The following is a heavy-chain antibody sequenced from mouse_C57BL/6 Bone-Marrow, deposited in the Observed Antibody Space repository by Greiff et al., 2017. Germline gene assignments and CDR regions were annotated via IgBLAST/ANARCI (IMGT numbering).Heavy chain of an antibody. CDR1: GYTFTSYG. CDR2: IYPRSGDT. V-gene: IGHV1-81*01. J-gene: IGHJ4*01. CDR3: ARYYYYGSSYAMDD. Sequence: QVQLQQSGAELARPGASVKLSCKASGYTFTSYGISWVKQRTGQGLEWIGEIYPRSGDTYYNEKLKGKATLTADKSSSTAYMELRSLTSVDYAVYFCARYYYYGSSYAMDDWGQGTSVTVSS. D-gene: IGHD1-1*01.